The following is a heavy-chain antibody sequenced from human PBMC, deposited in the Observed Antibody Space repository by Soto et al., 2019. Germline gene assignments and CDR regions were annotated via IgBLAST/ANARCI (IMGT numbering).Heavy chain of an antibody. CDR3: TRDLHSSNWFSD. Sequence: GGSLRLSCAASGFTFSFHWMSWVRQAPGKGLEWVANIKQDGSEKYYVDSVKGRFTVSRDNAKNSLYLQMNSLRAEDTAVYYCTRDLHSSNWFSDWGQGTLVTVSS. CDR1: GFTFSFHW. V-gene: IGHV3-7*01. D-gene: IGHD6-13*01. CDR2: IKQDGSEK. J-gene: IGHJ4*02.